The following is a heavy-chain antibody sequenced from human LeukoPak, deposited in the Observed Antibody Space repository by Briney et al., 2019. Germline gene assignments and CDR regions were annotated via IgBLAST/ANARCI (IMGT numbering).Heavy chain of an antibody. CDR1: GGSISSYY. CDR3: ARQYCGGDCYSRWFDP. J-gene: IGHJ5*02. CDR2: IYYSGST. D-gene: IGHD2-21*02. Sequence: SETLSLICTVSGGSISSYYWSWIRQPPGKGLEWIGYIYYSGSTNYNPSLKSRVTISVDTSKNQFSLKLSSVTAADTAVYYCARQYCGGDCYSRWFDPWGQGTLVTVSS. V-gene: IGHV4-59*08.